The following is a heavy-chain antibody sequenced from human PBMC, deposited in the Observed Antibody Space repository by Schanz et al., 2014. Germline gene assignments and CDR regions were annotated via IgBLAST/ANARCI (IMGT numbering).Heavy chain of an antibody. CDR1: GFPFSSHG. CDR2: ITDSGGST. D-gene: IGHD2-15*01. J-gene: IGHJ4*02. V-gene: IGHV3-NL1*01. CDR3: ARDLAGGGNDV. Sequence: QVQLVESGGGVVQPGRSLKLSCAASGFPFSSHGMHWVRQAPGKGLEWVSAITDSGGSTYYADSVKGRFTISRDNSKDTVYLQMNSLRAEDTAVYYCARDLAGGGNDVWGQGTLVTVSS.